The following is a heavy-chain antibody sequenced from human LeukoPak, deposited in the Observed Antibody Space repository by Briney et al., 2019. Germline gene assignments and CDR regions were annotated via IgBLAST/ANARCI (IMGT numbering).Heavy chain of an antibody. CDR3: ARDQEGFDC. J-gene: IGHJ4*02. V-gene: IGHV1-46*01. CDR2: IYPRDGST. CDR1: GYTFTSNY. Sequence: ASVKVSCKASGYTFTSNYIHWVRQAPGRGLEWMGMIYPRDGSTSYAQKFQGRVTVTRDTSTSTVHMELSGLRSEDTAVYYCARDQEGFDCWGQGTLVTVSS.